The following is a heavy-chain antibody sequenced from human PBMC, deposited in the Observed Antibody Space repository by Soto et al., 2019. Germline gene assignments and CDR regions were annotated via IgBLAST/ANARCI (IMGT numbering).Heavy chain of an antibody. J-gene: IGHJ6*02. CDR1: GFIFSSYT. Sequence: GGSLRLSCAASGFIFSSYTMHWVRQAPGKGLDWVAVISHDGSDQYYAASIKGRFTSSRDNSKNTLYLQMNNLRGEDTAVYYCARDFGVQLRYYGMDVWGQGTTVTVSS. CDR2: ISHDGSDQ. V-gene: IGHV3-30-3*01. CDR3: ARDFGVQLRYYGMDV. D-gene: IGHD3-3*01.